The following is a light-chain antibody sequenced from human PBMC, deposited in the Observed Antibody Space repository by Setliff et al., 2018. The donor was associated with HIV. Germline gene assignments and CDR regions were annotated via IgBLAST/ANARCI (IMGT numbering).Light chain of an antibody. J-gene: IGLJ1*01. V-gene: IGLV2-14*03. CDR3: SSYTSSSTLGV. Sequence: QSVLTQPASVSGSPGQSITISCTGTSSDVGGYNYVSWYQQHPGKAPKLMICDVSNRPSGVSNRFSGSKSGNTASLTISGLQAEDEADYYCSSYTSSSTLGVFGTGTKVPS. CDR2: DVS. CDR1: SSDVGGYNY.